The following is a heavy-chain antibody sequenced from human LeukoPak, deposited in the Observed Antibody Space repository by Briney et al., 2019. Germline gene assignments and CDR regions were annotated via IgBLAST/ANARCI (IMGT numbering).Heavy chain of an antibody. CDR3: ARRSSWSFDY. D-gene: IGHD6-13*01. V-gene: IGHV4-59*08. CDR2: IYYSGST. Sequence: SETLSLTCTVSGGSISSYYWSWVRRPPGKGLEWIGCIYYSGSTNYNPSLKSRVTISVDTSKNQFSLKLSSVTAADTAVYYCARRSSWSFDYWGQGTLVTVSS. J-gene: IGHJ4*02. CDR1: GGSISSYY.